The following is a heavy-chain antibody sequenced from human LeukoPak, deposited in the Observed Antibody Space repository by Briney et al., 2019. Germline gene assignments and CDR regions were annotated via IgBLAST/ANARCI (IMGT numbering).Heavy chain of an antibody. D-gene: IGHD6-13*01. CDR2: IIPIFGTA. CDR3: AREEVWRQQLVDYYYGMDV. J-gene: IGHJ6*02. V-gene: IGHV1-69*13. CDR1: GGTFSSYA. Sequence: SVKVSCKASGGTFSSYAISWVRQAPGQGLEWMGGIIPIFGTANYAQKFQGRVTITADESTSTAYMELSSLRVEDTAVYYCAREEVWRQQLVDYYYGMDVWGQGTTVTVSS.